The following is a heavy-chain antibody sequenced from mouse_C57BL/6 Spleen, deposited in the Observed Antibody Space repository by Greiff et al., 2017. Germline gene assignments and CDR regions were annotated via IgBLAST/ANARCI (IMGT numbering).Heavy chain of an antibody. CDR3: ARQALYYFDY. D-gene: IGHD6-5*01. V-gene: IGHV5-9*01. CDR2: ISGGGGNT. CDR1: GFTFSSYT. J-gene: IGHJ2*01. Sequence: VQLKESGGGLVKPGGSLKLSCAASGFTFSSYTMSWVRQTPEKRLEWVATISGGGGNTYYPDSVKGRFTISRDNAKNTLYLQMSSLRSEDTALYYCARQALYYFDYWGQGTTLTVSS.